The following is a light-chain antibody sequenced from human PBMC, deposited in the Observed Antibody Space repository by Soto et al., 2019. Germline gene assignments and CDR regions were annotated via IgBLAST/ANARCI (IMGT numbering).Light chain of an antibody. Sequence: QSVLTQPPSASGTPGQRVTISCSGSSSKIGGNTVNWYQQLPGPAPKLLIYSNNQRPSGVPDRFSGSKSGTSASLAISGLQSEDEADYYCAAWDDSLNGYVFGTGTKLTVL. CDR2: SNN. J-gene: IGLJ1*01. CDR1: SSKIGGNT. CDR3: AAWDDSLNGYV. V-gene: IGLV1-44*01.